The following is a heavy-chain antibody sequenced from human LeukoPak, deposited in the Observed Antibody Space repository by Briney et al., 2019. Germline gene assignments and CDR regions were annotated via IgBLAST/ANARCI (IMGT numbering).Heavy chain of an antibody. CDR3: ARGQGTVTSH. D-gene: IGHD4-17*01. CDR1: GGSFSGYY. J-gene: IGHJ4*02. CDR2: INHSGSA. V-gene: IGHV4-34*01. Sequence: SETLSLTYAVSGGSFSGYYWTWIRQPPGKGLEWIGEINHSGSANYSPSLSSRVTISLDMSENQFSLKLTSVTAADTAVYYCARGQGTVTSHWGQGTLVTVSS.